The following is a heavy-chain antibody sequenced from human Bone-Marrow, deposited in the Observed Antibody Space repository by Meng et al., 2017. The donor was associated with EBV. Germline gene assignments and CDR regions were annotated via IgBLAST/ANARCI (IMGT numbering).Heavy chain of an antibody. J-gene: IGHJ5*02. CDR1: GESITTYTSY. Sequence: QLQVQESDPGLVKPSETLSLTCTVSGESITTYTSYWGWIRQPPGKGLEWIGTIYHSGTTYYNPSLQSRVTISVDTSKNQFSLKMSSVTAADTAVYYCARRAASWFDPWGQGALVTVSS. V-gene: IGHV4-39*01. D-gene: IGHD5-18*01. CDR3: ARRAASWFDP. CDR2: IYHSGTT.